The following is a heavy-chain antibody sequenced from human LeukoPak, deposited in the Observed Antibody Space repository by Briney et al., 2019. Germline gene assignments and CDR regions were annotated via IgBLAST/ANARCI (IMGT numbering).Heavy chain of an antibody. CDR2: IKQGGSEK. D-gene: IGHD1-26*01. Sequence: GGSLRLSCAASGFTFSSYWMSWVRQAPGKGLEWVANIKQGGSEKSYVDSVKGRFTISRDNAKNSLYLQMNSLRAEDTAVYYCAKERKVNGSYSWYYGLDVWGQGTTVTVSS. V-gene: IGHV3-7*04. CDR3: AKERKVNGSYSWYYGLDV. CDR1: GFTFSSYW. J-gene: IGHJ6*02.